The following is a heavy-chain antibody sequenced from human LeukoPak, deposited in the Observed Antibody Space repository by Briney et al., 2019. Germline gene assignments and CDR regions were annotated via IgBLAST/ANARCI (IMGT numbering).Heavy chain of an antibody. Sequence: GGSLRLSCAASGFTFRNYAMSWVRQAPGKGLEWVPGVRGSGGSTYYADSVKGRFTISRDNSKNTLYLQMNSLRAEDTAVYYCAKESNYDFWSGYYNYWGQGTLVTVSS. J-gene: IGHJ4*02. D-gene: IGHD3-3*01. CDR1: GFTFRNYA. CDR3: AKESNYDFWSGYYNY. CDR2: VRGSGGST. V-gene: IGHV3-23*01.